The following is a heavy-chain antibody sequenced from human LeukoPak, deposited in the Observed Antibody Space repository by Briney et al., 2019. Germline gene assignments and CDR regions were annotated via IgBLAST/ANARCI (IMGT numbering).Heavy chain of an antibody. CDR3: ARDGEYCSAGCTSHSYSYGLDV. Sequence: GGSLRLSCAASGFTFSSYSMNWVRQAPGKGLEWVSSISSSSSYIYYADSVKGRFTISRDNAKNSLYLQMNSLRAEDTAVYYCARDGEYCSAGCTSHSYSYGLDVWGQGTTVTVSS. V-gene: IGHV3-21*01. D-gene: IGHD2-15*01. J-gene: IGHJ6*02. CDR1: GFTFSSYS. CDR2: ISSSSSYI.